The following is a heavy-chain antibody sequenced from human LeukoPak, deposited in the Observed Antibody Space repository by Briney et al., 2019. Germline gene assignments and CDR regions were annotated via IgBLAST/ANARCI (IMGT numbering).Heavy chain of an antibody. CDR2: IYPGGTT. CDR1: GFTVCSNY. Sequence: GGSLRLSCAASGFTVCSNYMGWVRQAPGKGVEWVSVIYPGGTTYYPDSVKGRFTISRDNSKNTLFLQMDSLRAEDTAVYYCARLAVAYFDSWGQGTLVSVSS. J-gene: IGHJ4*02. D-gene: IGHD6-19*01. CDR3: ARLAVAYFDS. V-gene: IGHV3-66*04.